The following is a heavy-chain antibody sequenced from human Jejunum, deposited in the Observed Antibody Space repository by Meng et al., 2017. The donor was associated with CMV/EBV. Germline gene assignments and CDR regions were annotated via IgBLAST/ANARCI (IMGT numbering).Heavy chain of an antibody. Sequence: QGQLQQSGPGLVKPSQTLSLTRAISGDSVSSNSAAWNWIRQSPSRGLEWLGRTYYRSKYYNDYALSVKSRITINPDTSKNQFSLQLNSVTPEDTAIYYCARDWGDVRGGFDFWGQGTLVTVSS. D-gene: IGHD3-10*02. J-gene: IGHJ4*02. CDR3: ARDWGDVRGGFDF. V-gene: IGHV6-1*01. CDR2: TYYRSKYYN. CDR1: GDSVSSNSAA.